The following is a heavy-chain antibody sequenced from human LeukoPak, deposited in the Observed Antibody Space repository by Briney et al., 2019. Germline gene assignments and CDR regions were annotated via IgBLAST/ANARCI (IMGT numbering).Heavy chain of an antibody. J-gene: IGHJ4*02. Sequence: SETLSLTCTVSGGSISSYYWSWIRQPPGKGLEWIGYIYYSGSTNYNPSLKSRVTISVDTSKNQFSLKLSSVTAADTAVYYCARAYDILTGRDRNFDYWGQGTLVTVSS. CDR1: GGSISSYY. V-gene: IGHV4-59*12. CDR3: ARAYDILTGRDRNFDY. D-gene: IGHD3-9*01. CDR2: IYYSGST.